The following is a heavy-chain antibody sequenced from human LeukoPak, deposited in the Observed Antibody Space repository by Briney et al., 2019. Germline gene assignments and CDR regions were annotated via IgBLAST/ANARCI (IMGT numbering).Heavy chain of an antibody. V-gene: IGHV4-59*01. J-gene: IGHJ6*03. Sequence: SETLSLTCTVSGGSISSYYWSWIRQPPRKGLEWIGYIYYSGSTNYNPSLKSRVTISVDTSKNQFSLKLSSVTAADTAVYYCARGVSSIFYYYYYMDVWGKGTTVTVSS. CDR3: ARGVSSIFYYYYYMDV. CDR1: GGSISSYY. D-gene: IGHD6-6*01. CDR2: IYYSGST.